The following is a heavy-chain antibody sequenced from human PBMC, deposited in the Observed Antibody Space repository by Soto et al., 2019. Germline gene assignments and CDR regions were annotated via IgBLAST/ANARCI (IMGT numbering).Heavy chain of an antibody. V-gene: IGHV1-2*02. CDR2: INPNSGGT. Sequence: ASVKVSCKASGYTFTGYYMHWVRQAPGQGLEWMGWINPNSGGTNYAQKFQGRVTMTRDTSISTAYMELSRLRSDDTAVYYCARDDDFWSGYCYWGQGTLVTVSS. D-gene: IGHD3-3*01. CDR3: ARDDDFWSGYCY. J-gene: IGHJ4*02. CDR1: GYTFTGYY.